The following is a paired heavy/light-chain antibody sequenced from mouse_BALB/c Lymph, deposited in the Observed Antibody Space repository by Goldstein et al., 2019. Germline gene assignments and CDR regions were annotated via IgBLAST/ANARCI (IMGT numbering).Heavy chain of an antibody. CDR3: ARFRYDGAMDY. D-gene: IGHD2-14*01. CDR1: GYTFTDYY. V-gene: IGHV1-26*01. Sequence: EVQLQQSGPELVKPGASVKMSCKASGYTFTDYYMKWVKQSHGKSLEWIGDINPNNGDTFYNQKFKGKATLTVDKSSSTAYMQLNSLTSEDSAVYYCARFRYDGAMDYWGQGTSVTVSS. CDR2: INPNNGDT. J-gene: IGHJ4*01.
Light chain of an antibody. J-gene: IGKJ1*01. CDR3: FQGSHVPWT. Sequence: DVLMTQTPLSLPVSLGDQASISCRSSQSIVHSNGNTYLEWYLQKPGQSPKLLIYKVSNRFSGVPDRFSGSGSGTDFTLKISRVEAEDLGVYYCFQGSHVPWTFGGGTKLEIK. V-gene: IGKV1-117*01. CDR2: KVS. CDR1: QSIVHSNGNTY.